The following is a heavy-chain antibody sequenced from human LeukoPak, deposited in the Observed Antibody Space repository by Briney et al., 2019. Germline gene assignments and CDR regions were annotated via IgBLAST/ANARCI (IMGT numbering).Heavy chain of an antibody. V-gene: IGHV4-34*01. CDR1: GGSFSGYY. D-gene: IGHD3-22*01. J-gene: IGHJ3*02. CDR3: ANLGPYYYDSSRYEGFDI. Sequence: SETLSLTCAVYGGSFSGYYWTWIRQPPGKRLEWSGEINHRGSTNYNPSLKSRVTISIDTSKNQFSLKLSSVTAADTAVYYCANLGPYYYDSSRYEGFDIWGQGTMVTVSS. CDR2: INHRGST.